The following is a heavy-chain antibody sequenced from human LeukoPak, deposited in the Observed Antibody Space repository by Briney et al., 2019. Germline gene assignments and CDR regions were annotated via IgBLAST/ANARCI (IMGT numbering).Heavy chain of an antibody. D-gene: IGHD5-18*01. CDR1: GYSISSGYY. V-gene: IGHV4-38-2*02. Sequence: PSETLSLTCTVSGYSISSGYYWGWIRQPPGKGLEWIGSIYHSGSTYYNPSLKSRLTISLNTSKNQFSLKLSSVTAADTAVYYCARDLGGYSYGPFDYWGQGTLVTVSS. CDR3: ARDLGGYSYGPFDY. J-gene: IGHJ4*02. CDR2: IYHSGST.